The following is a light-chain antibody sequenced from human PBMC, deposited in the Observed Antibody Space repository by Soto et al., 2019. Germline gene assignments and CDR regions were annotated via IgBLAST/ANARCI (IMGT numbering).Light chain of an antibody. Sequence: QSVLAQPPSVSGAPGQRVTISCTGTSSNIGAGYDVQWYQHLPGAAPKLLIYYNSNRPSGVPDRFSASKSATSASLAITGLQAEDEADYFCQSYDSSLSAYVFGTGTRSPS. J-gene: IGLJ1*01. V-gene: IGLV1-40*01. CDR3: QSYDSSLSAYV. CDR2: YNS. CDR1: SSNIGAGYD.